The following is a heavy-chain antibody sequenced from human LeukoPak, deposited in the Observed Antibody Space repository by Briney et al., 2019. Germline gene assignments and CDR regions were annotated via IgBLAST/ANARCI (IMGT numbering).Heavy chain of an antibody. CDR1: GGSISSSSNY. Sequence: TSETLSLTCTVSGGSISSSSNYLGWIRQPPGKGLEWIGRIYTSGSTNYNPSLKSRVTISVDTSKNQFSLKLSSVTAADTAVYYCARAEYQLLDHIHGSGSSGYLDYWGQGTLVTVSS. V-gene: IGHV4-61*02. CDR2: IYTSGST. J-gene: IGHJ4*02. CDR3: ARAEYQLLDHIHGSGSSGYLDY. D-gene: IGHD2-2*02.